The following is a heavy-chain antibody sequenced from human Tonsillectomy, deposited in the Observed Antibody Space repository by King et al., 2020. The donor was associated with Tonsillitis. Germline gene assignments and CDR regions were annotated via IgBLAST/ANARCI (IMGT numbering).Heavy chain of an antibody. CDR1: GFTFSSFS. CDR2: ISSSSTYI. Sequence: EVQLVESGGGLVKPGGSLRLSCVASGFTFSSFSMNWVRQAPGKGLEWVSSISSSSTYIKYAESVKGRFTISRDNAENSVYLHMNTLRAEDTAVYYCATVTYSYSPVTWGQGTLVSVSS. J-gene: IGHJ4*02. V-gene: IGHV3-21*06. CDR3: ATVTYSYSPVT. D-gene: IGHD5-18*01.